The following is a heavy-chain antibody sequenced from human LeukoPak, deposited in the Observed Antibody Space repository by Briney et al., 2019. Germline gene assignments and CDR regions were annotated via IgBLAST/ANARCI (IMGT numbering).Heavy chain of an antibody. Sequence: GGSLRLSCAASGFTFRSYGMLWVRQAPGKGLEWVAVISYDGSNKYYADSVKGRFTISRDNSKNTLYLQMNSLRAEDTAVYYCANSHQQWLVGRPFDYWGQGTLVTVSS. CDR1: GFTFRSYG. J-gene: IGHJ4*02. D-gene: IGHD6-19*01. V-gene: IGHV3-30*18. CDR3: ANSHQQWLVGRPFDY. CDR2: ISYDGSNK.